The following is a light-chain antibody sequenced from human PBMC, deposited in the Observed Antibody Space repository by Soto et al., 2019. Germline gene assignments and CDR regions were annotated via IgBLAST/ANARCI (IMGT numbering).Light chain of an antibody. CDR2: DAS. J-gene: IGKJ2*01. CDR3: QQYDNLPYT. V-gene: IGKV1-33*01. Sequence: DIQMTQSPSSLFASVGDRVSITCQASQDIYTYLNWFQGKPGRPPKLLIYDASHLDTGVPSRFSGSRSGTDFTLTISSLQPEDVATYFCQQYDNLPYTFGQGTNLEI. CDR1: QDIYTY.